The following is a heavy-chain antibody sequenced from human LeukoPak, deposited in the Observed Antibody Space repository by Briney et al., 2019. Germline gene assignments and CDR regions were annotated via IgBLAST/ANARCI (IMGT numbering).Heavy chain of an antibody. CDR3: ARQQGEQQLVGNAFDI. J-gene: IGHJ3*02. Sequence: GESLKISCKGSGYIFSTYWIGWVRQMPGKGLEWMGLVYPGDSEDRISPSFQGQVTISADKSISTAYLQWSSLKASDTAIYYCARQQGEQQLVGNAFDIWGQGTMVTVSS. V-gene: IGHV5-51*01. CDR1: GYIFSTYW. CDR2: VYPGDSED. D-gene: IGHD6-13*01.